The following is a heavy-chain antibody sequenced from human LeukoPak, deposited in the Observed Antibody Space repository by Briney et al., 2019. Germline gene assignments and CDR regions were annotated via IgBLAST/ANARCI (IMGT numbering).Heavy chain of an antibody. Sequence: GGSLRLSCAASGFTFSSYGMHWVRQAPGKGLEWVAFIRYDGSNKYYADSVKGRFTISRDNSKNTLYLQMNSLRAEDTAVYYCAKVQGARDYFDYWGQGTLVTVSS. J-gene: IGHJ4*02. CDR1: GFTFSSYG. D-gene: IGHD1-26*01. CDR2: IRYDGSNK. V-gene: IGHV3-30*02. CDR3: AKVQGARDYFDY.